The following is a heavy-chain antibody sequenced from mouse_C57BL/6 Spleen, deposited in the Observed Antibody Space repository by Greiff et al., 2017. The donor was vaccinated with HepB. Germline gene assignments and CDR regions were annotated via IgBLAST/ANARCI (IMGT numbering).Heavy chain of an antibody. Sequence: QVQLQQSGAELARPGASVKMSCKASGYTFTSYTMHWVKHRPGQGLEWIGYINPSSGYTKYNQKFKDKATLTADKSSSTAYMQLSSLTSEDSAVYYCARRKDYGSSSYAMDYWGQGTSVTVSS. J-gene: IGHJ4*01. CDR2: INPSSGYT. D-gene: IGHD1-1*01. CDR3: ARRKDYGSSSYAMDY. V-gene: IGHV1-4*01. CDR1: GYTFTSYT.